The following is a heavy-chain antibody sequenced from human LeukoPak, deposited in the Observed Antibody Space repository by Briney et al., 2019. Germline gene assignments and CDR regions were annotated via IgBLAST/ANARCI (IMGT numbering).Heavy chain of an antibody. D-gene: IGHD4-17*01. J-gene: IGHJ4*02. CDR1: GFTFSSYS. V-gene: IGHV3-21*01. CDR2: ISSSSSYI. Sequence: GGSLRLSCAASGFTFSSYSMNWVRQAPGKGLEWVSSISSSSSYIYYADSVKGRFTISRDNAKNSLYLQMNSLRAEDTAVYYCARAWSTTVTTLFDYWGQGTLVTVSS. CDR3: ARAWSTTVTTLFDY.